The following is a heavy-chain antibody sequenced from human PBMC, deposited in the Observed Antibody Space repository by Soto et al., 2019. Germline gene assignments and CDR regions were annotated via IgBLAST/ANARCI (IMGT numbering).Heavy chain of an antibody. J-gene: IGHJ6*02. CDR1: GGSFGNYY. Sequence: QVQLQESGPGLVKPSETLSLACTVSGGSFGNYYWSWIRQSPGKGLEWIGYIYYRGSTNYNPSLKSRATISIDTSKHQLALRLCSVTAADSAVYYWATGLFVPDNYFYYGVDVWGHGTAVTISS. CDR3: ATGLFVPDNYFYYGVDV. CDR2: IYYRGST. D-gene: IGHD2-21*01. V-gene: IGHV4-59*01.